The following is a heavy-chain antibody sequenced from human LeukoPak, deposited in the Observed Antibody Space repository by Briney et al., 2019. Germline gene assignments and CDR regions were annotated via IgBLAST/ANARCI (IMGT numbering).Heavy chain of an antibody. D-gene: IGHD1-14*01. CDR3: ARDRKYYYHMDV. CDR2: IYHSGST. CDR1: GGSISSGTYY. Sequence: SGTLSLTCAVSGGSISSGTYYWGWIRQPPGKGLEWIGSIYHSGSTYYNPSLKSRVTISVDTSKNQFSLRLSSLTAADTALYYCARDRKYYYHMDVWGKGTTVTVSS. J-gene: IGHJ6*03. V-gene: IGHV4-39*07.